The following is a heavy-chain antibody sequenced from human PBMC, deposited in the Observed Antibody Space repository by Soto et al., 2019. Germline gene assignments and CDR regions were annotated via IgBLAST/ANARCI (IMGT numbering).Heavy chain of an antibody. CDR3: ARDKEEGCGEFGFGY. V-gene: IGHV3-33*01. Sequence: QVQLVESGGGVVQPGRSLRLSCAASGFTFSSYGMHWVRQAPGKGLEWVAVIWYDGSNKYYADSVKGRFTISRDNSKNTLYLQMNSLRAEDTAVYYCARDKEEGCGEFGFGYWGQGTLVTVSS. CDR1: GFTFSSYG. J-gene: IGHJ4*02. D-gene: IGHD3-10*01. CDR2: IWYDGSNK.